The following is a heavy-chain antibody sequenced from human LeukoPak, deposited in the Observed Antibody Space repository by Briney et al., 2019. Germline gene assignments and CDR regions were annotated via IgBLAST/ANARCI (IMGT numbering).Heavy chain of an antibody. V-gene: IGHV1-24*01. D-gene: IGHD4-17*01. CDR3: ATRNFGDYGAFAI. CDR1: GYTLSDLA. J-gene: IGHJ3*02. Sequence: GASVNVSCKVSGYTLSDLAMHWVRQAPGKGLEWMGGLDPEDGEAIYAQPLKGRVTMTEDTSSDTAYMVLSSLRSEATAVYYCATRNFGDYGAFAIWGQGTMVTVSS. CDR2: LDPEDGEA.